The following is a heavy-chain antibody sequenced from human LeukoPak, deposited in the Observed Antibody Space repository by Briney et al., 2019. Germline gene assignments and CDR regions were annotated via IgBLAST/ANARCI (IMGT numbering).Heavy chain of an antibody. CDR2: ISHDGSNK. CDR1: GFTFSSFG. CDR3: AKAPGYYDSSVPFYFDY. Sequence: GGSLRLSCAASGFTFSSFGMHWVRQAPGKGLEWVAVISHDGSNKYFADSVKGRFTISRDNSKNTLYLQMNSLRAEDTAMYYCAKAPGYYDSSVPFYFDYWGQGTLVTVSS. D-gene: IGHD3-22*01. V-gene: IGHV3-30*18. J-gene: IGHJ4*02.